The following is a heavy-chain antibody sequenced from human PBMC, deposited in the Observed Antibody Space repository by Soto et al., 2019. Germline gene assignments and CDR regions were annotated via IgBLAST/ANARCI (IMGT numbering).Heavy chain of an antibody. Sequence: SETLSLTCVVSGGSVTNTTYFWGWIRQPPGKGPEWIGSIYYSGTTYSNPSLKSRLTMSIDTSKNQFSLKLSSVTAADTAVYYXARHRYAGYSYGLYWFDPWGQGALVTVS. CDR2: IYYSGTT. D-gene: IGHD5-18*01. CDR1: GGSVTNTTYF. J-gene: IGHJ5*02. CDR3: ARHRYAGYSYGLYWFDP. V-gene: IGHV4-39*01.